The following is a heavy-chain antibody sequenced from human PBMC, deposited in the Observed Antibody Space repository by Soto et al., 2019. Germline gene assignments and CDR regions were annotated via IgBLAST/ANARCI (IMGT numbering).Heavy chain of an antibody. D-gene: IGHD2-15*01. V-gene: IGHV3-23*01. CDR3: AKDMRYCSGGSCQTSLSDAFDI. CDR1: GFTFSSYA. CDR2: ISGSGGST. J-gene: IGHJ3*02. Sequence: GGSLRLSCAASGFTFSSYAMSWVRQAPGKGLEWVSAISGSGGSTYYADSVKGRFTISRDNSKNTLYLQMNSLRAEDTAVYYCAKDMRYCSGGSCQTSLSDAFDIWGQGTRVTVSS.